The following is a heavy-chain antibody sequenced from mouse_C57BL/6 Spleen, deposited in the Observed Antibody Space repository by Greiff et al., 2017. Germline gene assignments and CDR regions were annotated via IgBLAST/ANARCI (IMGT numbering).Heavy chain of an antibody. CDR3: ARDNSNYGDYAMDY. CDR1: GFTFSSYA. V-gene: IGHV5-4*01. J-gene: IGHJ4*01. D-gene: IGHD2-5*01. Sequence: EVQLMESGGGLVKPGGSLKLSCAASGFTFSSYAMSWVRQTPEKRLEWVATISDGGSYTYYPDNVKGRFTISRDNAKNNLYLQMSHLKSEDTAMYYCARDNSNYGDYAMDYWGQGTSVTVSS. CDR2: ISDGGSYT.